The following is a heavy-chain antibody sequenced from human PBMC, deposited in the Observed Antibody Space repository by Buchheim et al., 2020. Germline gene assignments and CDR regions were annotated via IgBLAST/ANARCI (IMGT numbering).Heavy chain of an antibody. J-gene: IGHJ6*02. CDR2: IIPIFGTA. D-gene: IGHD6-13*01. V-gene: IGHV1-69*01. CDR3: ASPRPYSSSWYRTPNYYYYGMDV. Sequence: QVQLVQSGAEVKKPGSSVKVSCKASGGTFSSYAISWVRQAPGQGLEWMGGIIPIFGTANYAQKFQGRVTITADESTSTAYMELSSLRSEDTAVYYCASPRPYSSSWYRTPNYYYYGMDVWGQGTT. CDR1: GGTFSSYA.